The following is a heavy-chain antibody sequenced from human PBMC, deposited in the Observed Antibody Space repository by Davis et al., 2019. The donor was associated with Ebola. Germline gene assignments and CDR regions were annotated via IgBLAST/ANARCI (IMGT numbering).Heavy chain of an antibody. Sequence: WGSLRLSCAASGCTFSRYLLHWVPYAPCKGLGWVEVRWYEGSNKYYADSLKGRFTISRDNSKNTLYLQMNSLRAEDTAVYYCARDSSGVYSYFDYWGQGTLVTVSS. CDR1: GCTFSRYL. J-gene: IGHJ4*02. CDR3: ARDSSGVYSYFDY. V-gene: IGHV3-33*01. D-gene: IGHD6-19*01. CDR2: RWYEGSNK.